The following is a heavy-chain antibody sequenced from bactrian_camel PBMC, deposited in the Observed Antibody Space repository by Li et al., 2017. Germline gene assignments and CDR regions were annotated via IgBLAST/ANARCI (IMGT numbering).Heavy chain of an antibody. CDR1: GSIYGDAC. D-gene: IGHD6*01. CDR3: AEGRGSRGEHCYSLNY. V-gene: IGHV3S6*01. Sequence: QVQLVESGGGSVQAGGSLRLSCGASGSIYGDACVGWLRQAPGKEVEWVAGITSLPSLFRAASYADSVKGRFTISRDSARNTVSLQMNNLQPEDTATYYCAEGRGSRGEHCYSLNYWGQGPRSPSP. J-gene: IGHJ4*01. CDR2: ITSLPSLFRAA.